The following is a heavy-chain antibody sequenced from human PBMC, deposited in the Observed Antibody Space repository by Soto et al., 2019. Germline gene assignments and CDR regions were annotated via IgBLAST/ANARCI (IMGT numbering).Heavy chain of an antibody. D-gene: IGHD6-13*01. V-gene: IGHV1-18*01. J-gene: IGHJ4*02. CDR2: SSAYNGDT. Sequence: QVQLVQSGGEVKKPGASVKVSCKASGYTFADSGISWVRQAPGQGLEWLGWSSAYNGDTEYAQKFQGRVTMTTDTFTTSAYRELRRRTTYETAVYYCARFWAADFVPFNFWVQGTLVTVSS. CDR1: GYTFADSG. CDR3: ARFWAADFVPFNF.